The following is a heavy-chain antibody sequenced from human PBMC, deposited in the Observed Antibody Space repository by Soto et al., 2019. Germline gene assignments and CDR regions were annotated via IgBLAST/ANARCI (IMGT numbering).Heavy chain of an antibody. D-gene: IGHD3-3*01. CDR1: GGTFSSYA. CDR2: IIPIFGTA. V-gene: IGHV1-69*01. CDR3: ARDQYDFWSCYYTVFDY. Sequence: QVQLVQSGAEVKKPGSSVKVSCKASGGTFSSYAISWVRQAPGQGLEWMGGIIPIFGTANYAQKFQGRVTISADESTSTAYMELSILRSEDTAVYYCARDQYDFWSCYYTVFDYLGQGTLVTVSS. J-gene: IGHJ4*02.